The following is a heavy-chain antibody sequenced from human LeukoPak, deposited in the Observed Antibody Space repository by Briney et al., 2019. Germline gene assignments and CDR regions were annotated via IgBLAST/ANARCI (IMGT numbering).Heavy chain of an antibody. CDR1: GGSISSHY. CDR2: IYYSGST. D-gene: IGHD6-6*01. CDR3: ARARGYSSSSGYFQH. V-gene: IGHV4-59*11. J-gene: IGHJ1*01. Sequence: PSETLSLTCTVSGGSISSHYWSWIRQPPGKGLEWIGYIYYSGSTNYNPSLKSRVTISVDTSKDQFSLKLSSVTAADTAVYYCARARGYSSSSGYFQHWGQGTLVTVSS.